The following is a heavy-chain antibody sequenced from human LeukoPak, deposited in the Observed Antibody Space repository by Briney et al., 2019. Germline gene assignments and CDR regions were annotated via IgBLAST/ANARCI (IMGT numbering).Heavy chain of an antibody. CDR2: ISGSGGST. CDR3: AKAGYGTAIRNAFDY. J-gene: IGHJ4*02. CDR1: GFTFSSYA. Sequence: GGSLRLSCAASGFTFSSYAMSWVRQAPGKGLEWVSAISGSGGSTYYADSVKGRFTISRDNSKNMLYLQMNSLRAEDTAVYYCAKAGYGTAIRNAFDYWGQGTLVTVSS. V-gene: IGHV3-23*01. D-gene: IGHD2-2*02.